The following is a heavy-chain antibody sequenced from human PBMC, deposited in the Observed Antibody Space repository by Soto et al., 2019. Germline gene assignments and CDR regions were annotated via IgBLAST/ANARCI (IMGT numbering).Heavy chain of an antibody. CDR3: ARQKVSRFYGEVDFFDY. D-gene: IGHD4-17*01. CDR2: IHYSGSA. CDR1: GDSISPHY. J-gene: IGHJ4*02. Sequence: SETLSLTCAVSGDSISPHYWSWVRQPPGKGLEWIGYIHYSGSADYNPSLKSRVTISIDTSNKHLSLHLTSVTAADTAVYYCARQKVSRFYGEVDFFDYWGLGTLVTVSS. V-gene: IGHV4-59*08.